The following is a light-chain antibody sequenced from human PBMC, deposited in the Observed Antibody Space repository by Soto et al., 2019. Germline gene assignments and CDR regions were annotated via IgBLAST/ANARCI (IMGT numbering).Light chain of an antibody. CDR2: AAS. Sequence: DIQMTQSPSSLSASVGDRVTITCRASQSISSYLNWYQQKPGKAPKLLIYAASSLQSGVPSRFSGSGSGTEFTLTISSLQPGDFATYYCQQSYSTRYTFGQGTKLEIK. J-gene: IGKJ2*01. CDR1: QSISSY. V-gene: IGKV1-39*01. CDR3: QQSYSTRYT.